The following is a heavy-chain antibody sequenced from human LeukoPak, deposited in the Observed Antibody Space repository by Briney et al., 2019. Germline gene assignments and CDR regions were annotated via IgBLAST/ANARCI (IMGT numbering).Heavy chain of an antibody. V-gene: IGHV3-66*01. CDR3: AREYRPNYYGVLHAFDI. J-gene: IGHJ3*02. CDR2: IYSGGST. Sequence: PGGSLRLSCAASGFTVSSNYMSWVRQAPGKGLEWVSVIYSGGSTYYADSVKGRFTISRDNSKNTLYLQMNSLRAEDTAVYYCAREYRPNYYGVLHAFDIWGQGTMVTVSS. CDR1: GFTVSSNY. D-gene: IGHD1-26*01.